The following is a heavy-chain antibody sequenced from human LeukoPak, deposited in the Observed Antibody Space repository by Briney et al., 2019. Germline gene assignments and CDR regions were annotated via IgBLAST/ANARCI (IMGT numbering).Heavy chain of an antibody. J-gene: IGHJ6*03. V-gene: IGHV4-61*02. D-gene: IGHD2-15*01. CDR3: ARELGYCSGDSCSFYYYIDV. Sequence: SETLSLTCTVSGGSINSGDYYWSWIRQPAGKGLEWIGRIYSSGSTNYNPSLKSRVTMSVNASKNHFSLKLSSVTAADTAVYYCARELGYCSGDSCSFYYYIDVWGKGTTVTISS. CDR2: IYSSGST. CDR1: GGSINSGDYY.